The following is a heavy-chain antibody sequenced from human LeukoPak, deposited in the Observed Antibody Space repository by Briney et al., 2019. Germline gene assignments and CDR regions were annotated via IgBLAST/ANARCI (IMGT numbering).Heavy chain of an antibody. CDR1: GSTFSSYA. CDR2: ISGSGGST. CDR3: AKDYGDYYLSHYGMDV. J-gene: IGHJ6*02. D-gene: IGHD4-17*01. Sequence: GGSLRLSCAASGSTFSSYAMSWVRQAPGKGLEWVSAISGSGGSTYYADSVKGRFTISRDNSKNTLYLQMNSLRAEDTAVYYCAKDYGDYYLSHYGMDVWGQGTTVTVSS. V-gene: IGHV3-23*01.